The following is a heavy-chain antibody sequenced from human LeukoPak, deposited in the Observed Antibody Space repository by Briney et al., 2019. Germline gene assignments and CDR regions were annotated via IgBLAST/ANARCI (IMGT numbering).Heavy chain of an antibody. Sequence: GGSLRLSCAASGFTFSSYAMSWVRQAPGKGLEWVSAISDSGGSTYCADSVKGRFTISRDNSKNTLYLQMNSLRAEDTAVYYCAKSPDYGDLPLWGQGTLVTVSS. CDR2: ISDSGGST. J-gene: IGHJ4*02. D-gene: IGHD4-17*01. V-gene: IGHV3-23*01. CDR3: AKSPDYGDLPL. CDR1: GFTFSSYA.